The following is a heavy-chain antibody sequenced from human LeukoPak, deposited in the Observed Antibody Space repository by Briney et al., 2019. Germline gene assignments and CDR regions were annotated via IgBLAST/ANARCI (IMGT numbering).Heavy chain of an antibody. D-gene: IGHD2-2*01. J-gene: IGHJ6*03. CDR1: GGSFSGYY. V-gene: IGHV4-34*01. Sequence: SETLSLTCAVYGGSFSGYYWSWIRQPPGKGLEWIGEINHSGSTNYNPSLKSRVTISVDTSKNQFSLKLSSVTAADAAVYYCAREYLGTSWLYYYYYMDVWGKGTTVTVSS. CDR3: AREYLGTSWLYYYYYMDV. CDR2: INHSGST.